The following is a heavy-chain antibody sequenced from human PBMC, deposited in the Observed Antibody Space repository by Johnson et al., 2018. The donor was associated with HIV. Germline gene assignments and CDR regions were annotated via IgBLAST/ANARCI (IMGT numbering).Heavy chain of an antibody. CDR2: IKSKTDGGTT. Sequence: VQLVESGGGLVQSGGSLRLSCAASGFTFSSYAMSWVRQAPGKGLESVGRIKSKTDGGTTDYAAPVKGRFTISRDDSKNTLYVQMNSLRAEDTAVYYCARDHDGQQLGFAFDIWGQGTMVTVSS. V-gene: IGHV3-15*01. J-gene: IGHJ3*02. D-gene: IGHD6-13*01. CDR3: ARDHDGQQLGFAFDI. CDR1: GFTFSSYA.